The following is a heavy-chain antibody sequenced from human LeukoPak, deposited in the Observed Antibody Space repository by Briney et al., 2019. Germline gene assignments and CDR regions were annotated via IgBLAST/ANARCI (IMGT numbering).Heavy chain of an antibody. V-gene: IGHV1-8*03. CDR2: MNPNSGNT. CDR3: ARGRIAALGWFDP. J-gene: IGHJ5*02. CDR1: GYTFTSYD. D-gene: IGHD2-21*01. Sequence: ASVKVSCKASGYTFTSYDINWVRQATGQGLEWMGWMNPNSGNTGYAQKFQGRVTITRNTSISTAYMERSSLRSEDTAVYYCARGRIAALGWFDPWGQGTLVTVSS.